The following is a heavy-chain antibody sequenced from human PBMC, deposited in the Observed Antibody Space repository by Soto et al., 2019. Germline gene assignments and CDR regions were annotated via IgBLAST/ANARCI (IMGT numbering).Heavy chain of an antibody. D-gene: IGHD2-21*02. Sequence: QVQLQESGPGLVKPSQTLSLTCTVSGGSISSGGYYWSWIRQHPGKGLEWIGYIYYSGSTYYNPCLESRVTISVDTSKNQFSLKLGSVTAADTAVYYCARGGGGNSGGWFDPWGQGTLVTVSS. CDR1: GGSISSGGYY. J-gene: IGHJ5*02. CDR2: IYYSGST. V-gene: IGHV4-31*03. CDR3: ARGGGGNSGGWFDP.